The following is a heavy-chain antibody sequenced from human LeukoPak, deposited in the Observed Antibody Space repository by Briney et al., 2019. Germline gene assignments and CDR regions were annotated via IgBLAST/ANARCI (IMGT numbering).Heavy chain of an antibody. J-gene: IGHJ4*02. Sequence: GGSLRLSCAASGFTFSGYGMHWVRQAPGKGLEWVAFIHYDGSDKYYADSVKGRFTISRDNSKNTLYLQMNSLRAEDTAVYYCAKDLGNSFDYWGQGALVTVSS. CDR2: IHYDGSDK. CDR1: GFTFSGYG. V-gene: IGHV3-30*02. D-gene: IGHD4-23*01. CDR3: AKDLGNSFDY.